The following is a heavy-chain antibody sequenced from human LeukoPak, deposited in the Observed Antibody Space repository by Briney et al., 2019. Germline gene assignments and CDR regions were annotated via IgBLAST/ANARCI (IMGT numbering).Heavy chain of an antibody. CDR2: ISWNSGDI. CDR1: GFSFDDYG. V-gene: IGHV3-9*01. D-gene: IGHD5-12*01. J-gene: IGHJ4*02. Sequence: PGRSLRLSCAASGFSFDDYGMFWVRQAPGKGLEWVAGISWNSGDIGYANSVKGRFSISRDNAKNSLYLQMNSLRPEDTAFYYCTRSGGGGYSGYEMGDWGQGTLVIVSS. CDR3: TRSGGGGYSGYEMGD.